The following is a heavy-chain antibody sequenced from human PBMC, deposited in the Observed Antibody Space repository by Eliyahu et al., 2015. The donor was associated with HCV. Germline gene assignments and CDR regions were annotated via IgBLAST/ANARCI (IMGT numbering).Heavy chain of an antibody. V-gene: IGHV1-46*01. CDR1: XYTFTSYY. CDR2: XNPSXGST. Sequence: QVQLVQSGAEVXXPGASVXVSCKASXYTFTSYYMHWVRQAPGQGLEWMGIXNPSXGSTSYAQKFQGRVTMTRDTSTSTVYMELSSLRSEDTAVYYCARDRPTVTTGYYYGMDVWGQGTTVTVSS. CDR3: ARDRPTVTTGYYYGMDV. D-gene: IGHD4-17*01. J-gene: IGHJ6*02.